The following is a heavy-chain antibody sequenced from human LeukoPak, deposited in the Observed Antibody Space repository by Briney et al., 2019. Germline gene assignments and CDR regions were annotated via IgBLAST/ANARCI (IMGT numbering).Heavy chain of an antibody. Sequence: PGGSLRLSCAASGFTFSNAWMNWVRQAPGKGLEWVGRIKSKTDGGTTDYAAPVKGRFTISRDDSKNTLYLQMNSLKTEDTAVYYCTTDRDSSRDGYAVPYWGQGTLVTVSS. D-gene: IGHD5-24*01. CDR1: GFTFSNAW. CDR3: TTDRDSSRDGYAVPY. V-gene: IGHV3-15*07. J-gene: IGHJ4*02. CDR2: IKSKTDGGTT.